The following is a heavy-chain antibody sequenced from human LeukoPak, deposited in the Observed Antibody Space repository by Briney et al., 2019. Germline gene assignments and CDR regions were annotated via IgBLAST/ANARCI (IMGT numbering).Heavy chain of an antibody. D-gene: IGHD3-22*01. J-gene: IGHJ4*02. Sequence: SLKVSCKACGCTFSSYAISWVRQAPGQGLEWMGGIIPIFGTANYAQKFQGRVTITADESTSTAYMELSSLRSEDTAVYYCARDTLYYYDSSGPPALDYWGQGTLVTVSS. CDR2: IIPIFGTA. V-gene: IGHV1-69*01. CDR1: GCTFSSYA. CDR3: ARDTLYYYDSSGPPALDY.